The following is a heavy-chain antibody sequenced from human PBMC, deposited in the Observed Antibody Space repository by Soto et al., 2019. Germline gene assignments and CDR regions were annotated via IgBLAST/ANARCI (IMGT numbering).Heavy chain of an antibody. CDR1: GYTFTSYY. D-gene: IGHD6-6*01. CDR2: INPILGIA. CDR3: ARERHSSSSGHAAFDI. J-gene: IGHJ3*02. Sequence: GASVKVSCKASGYTFTSYYMHWVRQAPGQGLEWMGIINPILGIANYAQKFQGRVTITADKSTSTAYMELSSLRSEDTAVYYCARERHSSSSGHAAFDIWGQGTMVTVSS. V-gene: IGHV1-69*04.